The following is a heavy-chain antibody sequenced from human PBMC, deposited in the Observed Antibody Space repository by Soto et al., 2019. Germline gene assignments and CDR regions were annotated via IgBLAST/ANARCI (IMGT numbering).Heavy chain of an antibody. CDR1: GFTFSSYS. J-gene: IGHJ4*02. Sequence: GGSLRLSCAASGFTFSSYSMNWVRQAPGKGLEWVSSISSSSSYIYYADSVKGRFTISRDNAKNSLYLQMNSLRAEDTAVYYCAREGSPATYYYGSGSYRAGYYFDYWGQGTLVTVSS. CDR3: AREGSPATYYYGSGSYRAGYYFDY. V-gene: IGHV3-21*01. D-gene: IGHD3-10*01. CDR2: ISSSSSYI.